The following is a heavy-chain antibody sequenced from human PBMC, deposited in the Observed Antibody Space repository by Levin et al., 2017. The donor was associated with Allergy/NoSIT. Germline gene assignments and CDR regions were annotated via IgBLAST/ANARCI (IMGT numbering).Heavy chain of an antibody. CDR2: ISSSSSYI. V-gene: IGHV3-21*01. CDR1: GFTFSSYS. J-gene: IGHJ4*02. D-gene: IGHD1-26*01. CDR3: ARGNSGSYQPPNY. Sequence: GGSLRLSCAASGFTFSSYSMNWVRQAPGKGLEWVSSISSSSSYIYYADSVKGRFTISRDNTKNSLYLQMNSLRAEDTAVYYCARGNSGSYQPPNYWGQGTLVTVSS.